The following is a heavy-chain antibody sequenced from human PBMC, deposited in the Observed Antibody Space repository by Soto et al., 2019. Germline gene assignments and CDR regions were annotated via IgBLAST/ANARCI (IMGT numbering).Heavy chain of an antibody. CDR3: AKGNDFWSGYYLLTSGMDV. CDR2: ISWDGGST. Sequence: GGSLRLSCAASGFTFDDYTMHWVRQAPGKGLEWVSLISWDGGSTYYADSVKGRFTISRDNSKNSLYLQMNSLRTEDTALYYCAKGNDFWSGYYLLTSGMDVWGQGTTVTVSS. D-gene: IGHD3-3*01. CDR1: GFTFDDYT. V-gene: IGHV3-43*01. J-gene: IGHJ6*02.